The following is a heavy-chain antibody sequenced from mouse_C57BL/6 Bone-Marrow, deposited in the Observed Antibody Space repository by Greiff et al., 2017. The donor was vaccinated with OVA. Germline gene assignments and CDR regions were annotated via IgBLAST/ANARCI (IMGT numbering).Heavy chain of an antibody. CDR3: ARETTGSGMDY. J-gene: IGHJ4*01. Sequence: QVQLKQSGAELVMPGASVKLSCKASGYTFTSYWMHWVKQRPGQGLEWIGEIDPSDSYTNYNQKFKGKSTLTVDKSSSTAYMQLRSLTSEDSAVYYGARETTGSGMDYWGQGTSVTGSS. CDR1: GYTFTSYW. D-gene: IGHD1-1*01. CDR2: IDPSDSYT. V-gene: IGHV1-69*01.